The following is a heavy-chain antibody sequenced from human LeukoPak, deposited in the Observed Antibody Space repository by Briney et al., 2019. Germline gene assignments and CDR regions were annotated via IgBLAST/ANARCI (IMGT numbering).Heavy chain of an antibody. CDR2: ISYDGSNK. CDR3: ARDGTAAALYYFDY. Sequence: GGSLRLSCAASGFTFSSYGMHWVRQAPGKGLEWVAVISYDGSNKYYADSVKGRFTISRDNSKNTLYLQMNSLRAEDTAVYYCARDGTAAALYYFDYWGQGTLVTVSS. V-gene: IGHV3-30*03. CDR1: GFTFSSYG. J-gene: IGHJ4*02. D-gene: IGHD6-13*01.